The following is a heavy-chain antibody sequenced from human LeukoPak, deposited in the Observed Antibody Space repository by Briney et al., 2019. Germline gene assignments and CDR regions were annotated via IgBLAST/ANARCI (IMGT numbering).Heavy chain of an antibody. V-gene: IGHV4-34*01. CDR1: GGSFSGYY. CDR3: ARGRRKYYYYYGMDV. Sequence: PSETLSLTCAVYGGSFSGYYWSWIRQPPGKGLEWIGEINHSGSTNYNPSLKSRVTISVDTSKNQFSLKLSSVTAADTAVYYCARGRRKYYYYYGMDVWGQGTTVTVSS. J-gene: IGHJ6*02. CDR2: INHSGST.